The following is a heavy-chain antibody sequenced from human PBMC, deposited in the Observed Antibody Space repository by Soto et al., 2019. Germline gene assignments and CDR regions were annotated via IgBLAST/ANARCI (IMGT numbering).Heavy chain of an antibody. CDR1: GGSFSGYY. CDR2: INHSGST. Sequence: SETLSLTCAVYGGSFSGYYWSWIRQPPGKGLEWIGEINHSGSTNYNPSLKSRVTISVDTSKNQFSLKLSSVTAADTAVYYCARGQKSVDYWGQGTLVTVSS. CDR3: ARGQKSVDY. J-gene: IGHJ4*02. V-gene: IGHV4-34*01.